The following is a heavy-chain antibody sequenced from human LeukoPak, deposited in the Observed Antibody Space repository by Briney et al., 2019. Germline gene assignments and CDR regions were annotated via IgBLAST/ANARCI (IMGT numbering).Heavy chain of an antibody. J-gene: IGHJ4*02. CDR3: ARAHSGSYSQPLDYFHY. CDR2: ISAYNDNT. Sequence: ASVKVYCKASGYTFTNYDISWVRQAPGQGLEWMGWISAYNDNTNYAQKLQGRVTMTTDTSTSTGYMQLSSLRSDDTAVYYRARAHSGSYSQPLDYFHYWGQGTLVTVSP. CDR1: GYTFTNYD. D-gene: IGHD1-26*01. V-gene: IGHV1-18*01.